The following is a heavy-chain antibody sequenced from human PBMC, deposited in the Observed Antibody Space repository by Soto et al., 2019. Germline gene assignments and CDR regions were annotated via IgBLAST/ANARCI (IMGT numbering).Heavy chain of an antibody. Sequence: QVQLVQSGAEVKKPGASVTVSCRSSGDTFTDYYMHWVRQAPGQGLEWMGWINPNSGVTKYAQKFQGWVTMTRDTSLRTVYMQLGRLRSDDTAGYYCARESGGATATLDYYYFYMDVWGTGTTVTVSS. CDR3: ARESGGATATLDYYYFYMDV. J-gene: IGHJ6*03. D-gene: IGHD5-12*01. CDR1: GDTFTDYY. CDR2: INPNSGVT. V-gene: IGHV1-2*04.